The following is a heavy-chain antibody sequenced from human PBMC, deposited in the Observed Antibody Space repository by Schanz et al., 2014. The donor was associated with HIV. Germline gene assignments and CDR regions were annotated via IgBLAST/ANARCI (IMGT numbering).Heavy chain of an antibody. V-gene: IGHV3-23*04. CDR2: ISGGGGST. Sequence: EVQLVESGGGLVQPGGSLRLSCAASGFTFSSHWMHWVRQAPGKGLVWVSVISGGGGSTHYADSVKGRFTISRDNSKNTLYLQMNSLRAEDTAVYYCAKPEYDSRGNSQSHFDYWGQGTLVTVSS. D-gene: IGHD3-22*01. J-gene: IGHJ4*02. CDR1: GFTFSSHW. CDR3: AKPEYDSRGNSQSHFDY.